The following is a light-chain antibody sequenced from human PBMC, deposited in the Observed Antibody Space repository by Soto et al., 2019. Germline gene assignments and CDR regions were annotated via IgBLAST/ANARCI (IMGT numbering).Light chain of an antibody. CDR2: DAS. CDR3: QQFYDLPIT. Sequence: DIPSTQSPSALSASLGDIVTITCPASQDISDVLHWYQQQPGKXPKVLIYDASKLQTGVPSRFSGRGSGKDFTFTISSLQPDDSGTYYCQQFYDLPITFGQGTRLEIK. V-gene: IGKV1-33*01. CDR1: QDISDV. J-gene: IGKJ5*01.